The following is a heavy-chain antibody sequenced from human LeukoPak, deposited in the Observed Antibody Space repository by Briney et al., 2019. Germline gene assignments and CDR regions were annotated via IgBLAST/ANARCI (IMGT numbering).Heavy chain of an antibody. J-gene: IGHJ6*02. CDR3: ARAPTSTVIYGMDV. V-gene: IGHV1-69*01. Sequence: ASVKVSCKASGGTFSSYAISWVRQAPGQGLEWMGGIVPIFGTANYAQKFQGRVTITADESTSTAYMELSSLRSEDTAVYYCARAPTSTVIYGMDVWGQGTTVTVSS. D-gene: IGHD3-16*02. CDR2: IVPIFGTA. CDR1: GGTFSSYA.